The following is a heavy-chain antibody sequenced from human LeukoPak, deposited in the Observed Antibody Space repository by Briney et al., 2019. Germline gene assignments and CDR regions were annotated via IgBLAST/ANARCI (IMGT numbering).Heavy chain of an antibody. CDR1: GGSFSGYY. Sequence: PSETLSLTCAVYGGSFSGYYWSWIRQPPGKGLEWIGEINHSGSTSYNPSLKSRVTISVDTSKNQFSLKLSSVTAADTAVYYCAKGYYYGSGSYYTPYNWFDPWGQGTLVTVSS. J-gene: IGHJ5*02. V-gene: IGHV4-34*01. CDR3: AKGYYYGSGSYYTPYNWFDP. CDR2: INHSGST. D-gene: IGHD3-10*01.